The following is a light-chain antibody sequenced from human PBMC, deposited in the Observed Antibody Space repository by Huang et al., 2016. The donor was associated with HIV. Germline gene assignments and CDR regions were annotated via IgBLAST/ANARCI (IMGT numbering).Light chain of an antibody. CDR1: QDISSD. J-gene: IGKJ3*01. V-gene: IGKV1-9*01. CDR3: QQTYFIPVT. CDR2: AAS. Sequence: IQLTQSPSSLSASIGDRVTITCRASQDISSDLAWYQQKPGKAPKLLIYAASTLESGVPSRFNGSGSGTDFTLTISNLQPEDIAIYFCQQTYFIPVTFGPGSRVDL.